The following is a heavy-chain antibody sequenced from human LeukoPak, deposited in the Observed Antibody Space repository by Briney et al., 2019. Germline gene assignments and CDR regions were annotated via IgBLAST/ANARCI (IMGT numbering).Heavy chain of an antibody. J-gene: IGHJ6*03. Sequence: SETLSLTCTVSGGSISSYYWSWIRQPPGKGLEWIGYIYYSGSTNYNPSLKSRVTISVDTSKNQFSLKLSSVTAADTAVYYCAGEDFWSGYPYYYYYYMDVWGKGTTVTVSS. D-gene: IGHD3-3*01. CDR1: GGSISSYY. V-gene: IGHV4-59*08. CDR3: AGEDFWSGYPYYYYYYMDV. CDR2: IYYSGST.